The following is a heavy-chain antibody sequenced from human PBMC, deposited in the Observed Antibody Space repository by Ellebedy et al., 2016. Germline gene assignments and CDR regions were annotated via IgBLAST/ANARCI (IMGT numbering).Heavy chain of an antibody. D-gene: IGHD6-19*01. Sequence: GESLKISCKGSGYSFTSYWIGWVRQMPGKGLEWMGIIYPGDSDTRYSPSFQGQVTISADKSISTAYLQWSSLKASDTAMYCCARRLSSSGWPFDYWGQGTLVTISS. CDR2: IYPGDSDT. J-gene: IGHJ4*02. CDR1: GYSFTSYW. V-gene: IGHV5-51*01. CDR3: ARRLSSSGWPFDY.